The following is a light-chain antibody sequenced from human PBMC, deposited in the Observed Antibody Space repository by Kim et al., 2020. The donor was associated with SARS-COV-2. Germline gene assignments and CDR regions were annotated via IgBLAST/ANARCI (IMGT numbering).Light chain of an antibody. Sequence: ASVGDRVTITCRASQSISSWLAWYKQKPGKAPNLLIYDASSLESRVPSSFSGSGSGTEFTLTISSLQPDDFATYYCQQYNSYPWTFGQGTKVDIK. V-gene: IGKV1-5*01. CDR1: QSISSW. CDR3: QQYNSYPWT. J-gene: IGKJ1*01. CDR2: DAS.